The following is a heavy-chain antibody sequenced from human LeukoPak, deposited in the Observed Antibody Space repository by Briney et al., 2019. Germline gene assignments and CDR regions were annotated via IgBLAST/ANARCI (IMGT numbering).Heavy chain of an antibody. V-gene: IGHV3-20*04. CDR1: GLSFADYG. Sequence: GGSLRLSCTASGLSFADYGMSWVRQAPGKGLEWVSGVNWNGESTGYADSVKGRLTISRDNAENALYLQMNSLRAEDTALYYCARDLSSSWYSLGYWGRGTLVTVSS. CDR3: ARDLSSSWYSLGY. J-gene: IGHJ4*02. D-gene: IGHD6-13*01. CDR2: VNWNGEST.